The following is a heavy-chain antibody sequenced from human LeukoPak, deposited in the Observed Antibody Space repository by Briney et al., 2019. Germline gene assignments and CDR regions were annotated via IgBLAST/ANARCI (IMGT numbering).Heavy chain of an antibody. J-gene: IGHJ4*02. CDR3: VRVNRYSGYDYEGGFDY. CDR1: GFTFSSYE. V-gene: IGHV3-48*03. CDR2: ISSSGSTI. Sequence: PGGSLRLSCAASGFTFSSYEMNWVRQAPGKGLEWVSYISSSGSTIYYADSVKGRFTISRDNAKNSLYLQMNSLRAEDTAVYYCVRVNRYSGYDYEGGFDYWGQGTLVTVSS. D-gene: IGHD5-12*01.